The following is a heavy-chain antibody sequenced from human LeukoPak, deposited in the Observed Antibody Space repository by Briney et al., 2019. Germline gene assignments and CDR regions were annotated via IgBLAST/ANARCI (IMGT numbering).Heavy chain of an antibody. CDR2: ISSSGGST. J-gene: IGHJ4*02. CDR3: AKVVVAGWLDYGGCFDY. D-gene: IGHD4-23*01. V-gene: IGHV3-23*01. CDR1: GFTFSSSA. Sequence: GGSLRLSCAASGFTFSSSAMSWVRQAPGKGLEWVSVISSSGGSTYYADSVRGRFTISRDNSKNTLYLQMNSLRAEDTAVYYCAKVVVAGWLDYGGCFDYWGQGTLVTVSS.